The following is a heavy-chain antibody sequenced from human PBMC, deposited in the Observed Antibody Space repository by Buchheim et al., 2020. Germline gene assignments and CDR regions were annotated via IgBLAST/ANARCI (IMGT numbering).Heavy chain of an antibody. V-gene: IGHV4-30-4*01. J-gene: IGHJ5*02. D-gene: IGHD5-18*01. CDR3: ARFIQLWLPGALTFDP. CDR1: GGSISGDDYY. Sequence: QVQLQESGPGLVKPSQTLSLTCTVSGGSISGDDYYWSWIRQPPGKGLEWIGYSYYTGSTYFNPSLKSRSYISVDTSNNQFSLKLSSVTAADTAVYYCARFIQLWLPGALTFDPWGQGTL. CDR2: SYYTGST.